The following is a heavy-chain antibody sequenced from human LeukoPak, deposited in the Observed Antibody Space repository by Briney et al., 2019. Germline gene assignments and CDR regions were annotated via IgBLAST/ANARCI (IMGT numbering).Heavy chain of an antibody. CDR3: AHRSWLELFDY. CDR1: VFSLSTTGVG. D-gene: IGHD1-7*01. V-gene: IGHV2-5*01. CDR2: IYWNDDK. J-gene: IGHJ4*02. Sequence: SGPTLVKPTETLTLTCTFSVFSLSTTGVGVGWIRQPPGRALEWLALIYWNDDKRYSPSLKSRLTITKDTSKNQVVLTMINMDPVDTGTYYCAHRSWLELFDYWGQGTLVTVSS.